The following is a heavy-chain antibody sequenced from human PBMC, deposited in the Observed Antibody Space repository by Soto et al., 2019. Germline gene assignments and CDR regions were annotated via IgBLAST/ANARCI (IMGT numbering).Heavy chain of an antibody. Sequence: QVQLQESGPGLVKPSQTLSLTCTVSGGSVNVGDHYWSWIRQFPGRGLEWIGYISYSGNTYYNPSLKGRVTLSLDISKSQFPLKLASVTAADTAMYYCAREEVAYFGSGSHNWFDPWGQGTLVTVSS. CDR3: AREEVAYFGSGSHNWFDP. J-gene: IGHJ5*02. V-gene: IGHV4-31*03. D-gene: IGHD3-10*01. CDR1: GGSVNVGDHY. CDR2: ISYSGNT.